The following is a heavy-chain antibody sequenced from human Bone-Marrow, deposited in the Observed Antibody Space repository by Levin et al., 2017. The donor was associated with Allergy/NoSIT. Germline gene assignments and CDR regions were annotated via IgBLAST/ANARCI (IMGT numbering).Heavy chain of an antibody. V-gene: IGHV3-23*01. D-gene: IGHD2-15*01. J-gene: IGHJ3*01. CDR2: ISNSGT. CDR1: GFTSSNYA. CDR3: AKPKSREVAATGAYDV. Sequence: GGSLRLSCAASGFTSSNYAMNWVRQAPGKGLEWVSGISNSGTYYGDSAKGRFTVSRDTSKNTLYLQMNSLRADDTAIYFCAKPKSREVAATGAYDVWGQGTMVTVSS.